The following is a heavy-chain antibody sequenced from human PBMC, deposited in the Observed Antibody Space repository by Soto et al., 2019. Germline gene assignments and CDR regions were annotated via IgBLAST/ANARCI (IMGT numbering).Heavy chain of an antibody. CDR1: GGSISSGDYY. D-gene: IGHD5-18*01. CDR3: ASNSYGSIFYDY. V-gene: IGHV4-30-4*01. CDR2: IYYSGST. Sequence: QVQLQESGPGLVKPSQTLSLTCTVSGGSISSGDYYWSWIRPPGKGVEWIGYIYYSGSTYYNPSLKSRVTISVDTSKNQFSLKLSSVTAADTAVYYCASNSYGSIFYDYWGQGTLVTVSS. J-gene: IGHJ4*02.